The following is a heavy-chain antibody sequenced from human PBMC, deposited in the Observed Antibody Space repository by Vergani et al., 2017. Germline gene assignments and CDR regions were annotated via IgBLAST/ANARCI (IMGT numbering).Heavy chain of an antibody. CDR1: GYTFTSYG. CDR3: ARAYGGDDFDY. CDR2: ISAYNGNT. D-gene: IGHD4/OR15-4a*01. Sequence: QVQLVQSGAEVKKPGASVKVSCKASGYTFTSYGISWVRQAPGQGLEGMGWISAYNGNTNYAQKFQGRVTITADKSTSTAYMELSSLRSEDTAVYYCARAYGGDDFDYWGQGTLVTVSS. V-gene: IGHV1-18*01. J-gene: IGHJ4*02.